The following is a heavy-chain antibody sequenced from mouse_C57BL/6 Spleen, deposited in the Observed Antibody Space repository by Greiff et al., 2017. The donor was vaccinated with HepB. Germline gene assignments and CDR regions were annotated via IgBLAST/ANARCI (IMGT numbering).Heavy chain of an antibody. CDR2: IDPETGGT. D-gene: IGHD2-5*01. CDR3: TRSEYSNYEEYYYAMDY. Sequence: QVQLQQSGAELVRPGASVTLSCKASGYTFTDYEMHWVKQTPVHGLEWIGAIDPETGGTAYNQKFKGKAILTADKSSSTAYMELRSLTSEDSAVYYCTRSEYSNYEEYYYAMDYWGQGTSVTVSS. CDR1: GYTFTDYE. V-gene: IGHV1-15*01. J-gene: IGHJ4*01.